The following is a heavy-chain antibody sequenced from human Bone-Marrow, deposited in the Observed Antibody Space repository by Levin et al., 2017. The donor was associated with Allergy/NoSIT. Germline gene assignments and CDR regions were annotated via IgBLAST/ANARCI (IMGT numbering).Heavy chain of an antibody. CDR2: NYWNDDK. V-gene: IGHV2-5*01. CDR3: AHSSYDSSGYYYFDY. D-gene: IGHD3-22*01. Sequence: VSGPTLVKPTQTLTLTCTFSGFSLSSSGVGVGWIRQPPGKALEWLAFNYWNDDKRYSPSLKSRLTITKDTSKNQVVLTMTNMDPGDTATYYCAHSSYDSSGYYYFDYWGQGTLVTVSS. J-gene: IGHJ4*02. CDR1: GFSLSSSGVG.